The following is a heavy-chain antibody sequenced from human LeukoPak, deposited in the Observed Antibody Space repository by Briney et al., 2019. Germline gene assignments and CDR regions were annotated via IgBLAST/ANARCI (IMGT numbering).Heavy chain of an antibody. D-gene: IGHD4-17*01. Sequence: PSQTLSLTCAVSGGSISSGGYSWSWIRPPPGKGLEWIGYIYHSGSTYYNPSLKSRVTISVDRSKNQFSLKLSSVTAADTAVYYCARIRLRGPYYYGMDVWGKGTTVTVSS. CDR2: IYHSGST. V-gene: IGHV4-30-2*01. J-gene: IGHJ6*04. CDR3: ARIRLRGPYYYGMDV. CDR1: GGSISSGGYS.